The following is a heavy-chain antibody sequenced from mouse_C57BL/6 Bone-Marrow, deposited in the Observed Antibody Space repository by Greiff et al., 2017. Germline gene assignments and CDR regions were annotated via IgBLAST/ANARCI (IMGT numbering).Heavy chain of an antibody. CDR3: TTYNYAWFAY. Sequence: VQLQQSGAELVRPGASVKLSCTASGFNIKDDYMHWVKQRPEQGLEWIGWVDPENGDTKYASKFQGKATITADTSSNTAYLQLSSLTSEDAAVYYCTTYNYAWFAYWGQGTLVTVSA. J-gene: IGHJ3*01. CDR2: VDPENGDT. V-gene: IGHV14-4*01. CDR1: GFNIKDDY. D-gene: IGHD2-12*01.